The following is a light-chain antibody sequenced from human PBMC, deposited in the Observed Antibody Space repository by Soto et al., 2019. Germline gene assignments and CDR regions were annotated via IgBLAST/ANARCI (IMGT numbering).Light chain of an antibody. CDR2: DVS. Sequence: LTQPASRSRYLNHSTNPSCCWNSSEVCGYNYVSWYQQHPGKSPKLMIYDVSNRLSGVSNRFSGSKSGNTASLTISGLQAEDEADYYCSSYTSSSPNYVFGTGTKVTVL. CDR1: SSEVCGYNY. V-gene: IGLV2-14*01. J-gene: IGLJ1*01. CDR3: SSYTSSSPNYV.